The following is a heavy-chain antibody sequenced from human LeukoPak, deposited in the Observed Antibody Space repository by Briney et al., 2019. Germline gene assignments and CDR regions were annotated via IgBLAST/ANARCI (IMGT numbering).Heavy chain of an antibody. CDR2: IIPIFGTA. V-gene: IGHV1-69*01. CDR1: GGTFSSYA. CDR3: ARVGYSGYDEGWFDP. D-gene: IGHD5-12*01. J-gene: IGHJ5*02. Sequence: SVKVSCKASGGTFSSYAISWVRQAPGQGLEWMGGIIPIFGTANYAQKFQGRVTITAGESTSTAYMELSSLRSEDTAVYYCARVGYSGYDEGWFDPWGQGTLVTVSS.